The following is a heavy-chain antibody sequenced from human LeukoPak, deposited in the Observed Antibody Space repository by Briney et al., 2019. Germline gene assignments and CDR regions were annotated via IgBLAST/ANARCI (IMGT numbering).Heavy chain of an antibody. V-gene: IGHV6-1*01. CDR2: TYYRSKWYN. D-gene: IGHD5-24*01. CDR1: GDSVSSNSAA. Sequence: SQTLSLTCAISGDSVSSNSAAWNWIRQSPSRGLEWLGRTYYRSKWYNDYAVSVKSRITINPDTSKNQFSLQLNSVTPEDTAVYYCARDPSRDGYIHPPGYFDYWGQGTLVTVSS. CDR3: ARDPSRDGYIHPPGYFDY. J-gene: IGHJ4*02.